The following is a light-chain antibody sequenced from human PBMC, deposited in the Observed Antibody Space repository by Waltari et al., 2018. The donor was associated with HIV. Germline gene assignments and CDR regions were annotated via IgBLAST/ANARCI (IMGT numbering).Light chain of an antibody. V-gene: IGLV3-19*01. Sequence: SSELTQDPSVSVPSGQTVRIPCQGDSLSSHYASWYQQKPGQAPVLLIYGKNNRPSGIPDRFSGSSSGNTASLTITGAQAEDEADYYCNSRDTSGNHLEVFGTGTKVTVL. CDR1: SLSSHY. J-gene: IGLJ1*01. CDR2: GKN. CDR3: NSRDTSGNHLEV.